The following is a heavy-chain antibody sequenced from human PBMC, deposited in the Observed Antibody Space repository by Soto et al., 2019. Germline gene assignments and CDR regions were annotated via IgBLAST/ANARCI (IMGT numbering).Heavy chain of an antibody. J-gene: IGHJ4*02. Sequence: SETLSLTCTVSGGSIRSNYWSWIRQPPGKGLEWSGYIYYSGSTHSNPSLRGRLTISVDTSKSQFSLKLSSVTAAYTAVYFCARGQYDWNYWDQGTMVTVST. D-gene: IGHD1-1*01. V-gene: IGHV4-59*01. CDR2: IYYSGST. CDR3: ARGQYDWNY. CDR1: GGSIRSNY.